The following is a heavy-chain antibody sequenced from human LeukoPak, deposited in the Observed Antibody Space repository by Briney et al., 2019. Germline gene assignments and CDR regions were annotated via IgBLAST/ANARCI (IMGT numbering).Heavy chain of an antibody. Sequence: SQTLSLTCTVSGGSISSGSYYWSWIRQPAGKGLEWIGRIYTSGSTNYNPSLKSRVTISVDTSKNQFSLKLSSVTAADTAVYYCARSSFGVVTYWGQGTLVTVSS. CDR2: IYTSGST. J-gene: IGHJ4*02. D-gene: IGHD3-3*01. CDR3: ARSSFGVVTY. CDR1: GGSISSGSYY. V-gene: IGHV4-61*02.